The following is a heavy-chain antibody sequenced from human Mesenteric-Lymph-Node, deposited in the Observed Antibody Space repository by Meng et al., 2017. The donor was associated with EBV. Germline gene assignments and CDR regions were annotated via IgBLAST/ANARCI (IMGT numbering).Heavy chain of an antibody. CDR1: GGSIRSSNW. D-gene: IGHD4-17*01. Sequence: QGPLQESGPGLVKPSGPLSLTCAVSGGSIRSSNWWSWVRQPPGKGLEWIGEIYHSGRTSYNPSLKSRVSLSVEKSKNHFSLNLSSVTAADTAVYYCARVTVTGGYYFDYWGQGSLVTVSS. CDR3: ARVTVTGGYYFDY. V-gene: IGHV4-4*02. J-gene: IGHJ4*02. CDR2: IYHSGRT.